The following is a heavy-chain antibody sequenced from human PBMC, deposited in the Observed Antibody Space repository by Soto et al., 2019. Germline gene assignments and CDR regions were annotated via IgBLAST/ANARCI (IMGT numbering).Heavy chain of an antibody. J-gene: IGHJ4*02. CDR1: GFSLSARGVG. V-gene: IGHV2-5*01. Sequence: SGPTLVNPTQTLTLTCTFSGFSLSARGVGVGWIRQPPGKALEWLALIYWNDDKRYSPSLQSRLTITKDASKNQVVFSMTNADPADTATYYCAHSPWGAAPDYWGQGTLVTVSS. CDR2: IYWNDDK. D-gene: IGHD3-16*01. CDR3: AHSPWGAAPDY.